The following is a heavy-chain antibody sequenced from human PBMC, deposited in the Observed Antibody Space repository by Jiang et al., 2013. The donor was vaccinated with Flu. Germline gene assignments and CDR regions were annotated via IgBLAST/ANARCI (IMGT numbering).Heavy chain of an antibody. J-gene: IGHJ1*01. CDR2: TYYRSKWYN. CDR3: AREIYQAVAGIGGAEYFQH. Sequence: VSSNSAAWNWIRQSPSRGLEWLGRTYYRSKWYNDYAVSVKSRITINPDTSKNQFSLQLNSVTPEDTAVYYCAREIYQAVAGIGGAEYFQHWGQGTLVTVSS. V-gene: IGHV6-1*01. CDR1: VSSNSAA. D-gene: IGHD6-19*01.